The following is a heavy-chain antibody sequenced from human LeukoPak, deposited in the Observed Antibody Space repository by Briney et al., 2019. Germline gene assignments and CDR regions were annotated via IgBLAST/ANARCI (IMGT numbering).Heavy chain of an antibody. V-gene: IGHV4-59*01. CDR1: GGSISSYY. CDR2: IYYPGST. CDR3: ARGSKAAPGTFDY. J-gene: IGHJ4*02. Sequence: PSETLSLTCTVSGGSISSYYWSWIRQPPGKGLEWIGYIYYPGSTDYNPSLKSRVAISVDTSKNQFSLKLSSVTAADTAVYYCARGSKAAPGTFDYWGQGTLVTVSS. D-gene: IGHD6-13*01.